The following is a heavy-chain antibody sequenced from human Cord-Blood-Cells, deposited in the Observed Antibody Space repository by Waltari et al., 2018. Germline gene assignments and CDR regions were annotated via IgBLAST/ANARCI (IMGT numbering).Heavy chain of an antibody. CDR3: ARDAFDI. CDR2: IYSGGST. V-gene: IGHV3-53*02. CDR1: GFPVRRYY. Sequence: VQLVETGGGLIQPGGSLSLPCSASGFPVRRYYMSWGRQAPGKGLEWVSIIYSGGSTYYADSVKGRFTISRDNSKNTLYLQMNSLRAEDTAVYYCARDAFDIWGQGTMVTVSS. J-gene: IGHJ3*02.